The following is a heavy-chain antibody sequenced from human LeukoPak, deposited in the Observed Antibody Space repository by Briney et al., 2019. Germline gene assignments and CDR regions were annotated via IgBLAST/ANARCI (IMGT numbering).Heavy chain of an antibody. V-gene: IGHV3-9*01. D-gene: IGHD6-19*01. CDR2: ISWNSGSI. CDR3: AKDEAYSSGYS. Sequence: PGGSLRLSCAASGFTFSSYAMSWVRQAPGKGLEWVSGISWNSGSIGYADSVKGRFTISRDNAKNSLYLQMNSLRAEDTALYYCAKDEAYSSGYSWGQGTLVTVSS. CDR1: GFTFSSYA. J-gene: IGHJ4*02.